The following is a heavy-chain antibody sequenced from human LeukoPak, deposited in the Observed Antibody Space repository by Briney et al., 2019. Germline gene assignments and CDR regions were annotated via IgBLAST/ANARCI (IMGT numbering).Heavy chain of an antibody. J-gene: IGHJ4*02. CDR1: GFTFSSYG. D-gene: IGHD2-15*01. CDR2: IRYDGSNK. Sequence: GGSLRLSCAASGFTFSSYGMHWVRQAPGKGLEWVAFIRYDGSNKYYADSVKGRFTISRDNSKNTLYLQMNSLRDEDTAVYYCAKPGYCSGGSCRYYFDYWGQGTLVTVSS. CDR3: AKPGYCSGGSCRYYFDY. V-gene: IGHV3-30*02.